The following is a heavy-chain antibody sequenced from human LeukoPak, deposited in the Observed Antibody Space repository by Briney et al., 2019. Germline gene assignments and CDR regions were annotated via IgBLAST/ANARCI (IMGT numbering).Heavy chain of an antibody. V-gene: IGHV1-18*01. Sequence: GASVKVSCKASGYTFTSYGISWVRQAPGQGLEWMGWISAYNGNTNYAQKLQGRVTMTTDTSTSTAYMELRSLRSDDTAVYYCARAQWQITHDSRAQTDYWGQGTLVTVSS. CDR2: ISAYNGNT. CDR3: ARAQWQITHDSRAQTDY. CDR1: GYTFTSYG. D-gene: IGHD3-22*01. J-gene: IGHJ4*02.